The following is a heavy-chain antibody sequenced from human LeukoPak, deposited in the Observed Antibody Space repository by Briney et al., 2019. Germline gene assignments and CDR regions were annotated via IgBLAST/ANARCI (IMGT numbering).Heavy chain of an antibody. J-gene: IGHJ4*02. V-gene: IGHV1-69*04. D-gene: IGHD3-10*01. CDR2: IIPILDVT. CDR1: GGTFTNYA. CDR3: AKPYYYGSRSYMDY. Sequence: SVKVSCKASGGTFTNYAINWVRQAPGQGLEWMGRIIPILDVTNYAQKFQGRVTITADQSTSTAYMELSSLRSEDTAVYYCAKPYYYGSRSYMDYWGQGTLVTVSS.